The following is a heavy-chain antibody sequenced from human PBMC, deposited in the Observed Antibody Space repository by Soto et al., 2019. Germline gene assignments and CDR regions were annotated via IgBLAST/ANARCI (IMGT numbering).Heavy chain of an antibody. CDR2: IDPTDSYT. J-gene: IGHJ4*02. Sequence: GESLKISCKGSGYNFITDWISWVRQMPGKGLEWMGRIDPTDSYTKYSPSFEGHVTISADKSISTAYLQWSSLKASDSAVYYCARQIYDSDTGPNFQYYFDSWGQGTPVTVSS. D-gene: IGHD3-22*01. CDR3: ARQIYDSDTGPNFQYYFDS. CDR1: GYNFITDW. V-gene: IGHV5-10-1*01.